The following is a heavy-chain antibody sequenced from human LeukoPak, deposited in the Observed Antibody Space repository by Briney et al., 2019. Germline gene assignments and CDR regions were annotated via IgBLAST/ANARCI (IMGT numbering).Heavy chain of an antibody. D-gene: IGHD3-9*01. CDR2: IIPIFGTA. Sequence: WASVKVSCKASGGTFSSYAISWVRQAPGQGLEWMGGIIPIFGTANYAQRFQGRVTITADESTSTAYMELSSLRSEDTAVYYCNFDWFSNYYYYGMDVWGQGTTVTVSS. CDR1: GGTFSSYA. J-gene: IGHJ6*02. CDR3: NFDWFSNYYYYGMDV. V-gene: IGHV1-69*13.